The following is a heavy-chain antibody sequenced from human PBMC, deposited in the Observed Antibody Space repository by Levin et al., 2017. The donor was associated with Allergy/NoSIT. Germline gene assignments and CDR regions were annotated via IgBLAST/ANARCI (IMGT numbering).Heavy chain of an antibody. Sequence: QTGGSLRLSCTTSGFSFSSHALHWVRQAPGKGLEWMAVISRDGGNKYYADSVKGRFTISRDNSKSTLYLEVNSLRAEDTAVYYCARGYPDSSGPYGGVGGYYAMDVWGQGTTVTVSS. V-gene: IGHV3-30*04. CDR3: ARGYPDSSGPYGGVGGYYAMDV. CDR2: ISRDGGNK. CDR1: GFSFSSHA. J-gene: IGHJ6*02. D-gene: IGHD3-22*01.